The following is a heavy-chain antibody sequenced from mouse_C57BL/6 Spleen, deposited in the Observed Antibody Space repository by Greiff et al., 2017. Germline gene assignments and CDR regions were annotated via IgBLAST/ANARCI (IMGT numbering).Heavy chain of an antibody. V-gene: IGHV1-15*01. Sequence: VQLQQSGAELVRPGASVTLSCKASGYTFTDYEMHWVKQTPVHGLEWIGAIDPETGGTAYNQKFKGKAILTADKSSSTAYMELRSLTSEDSAVYYCTRYYGSREGLMDYWGQGTSVTVSS. CDR1: GYTFTDYE. D-gene: IGHD1-1*01. J-gene: IGHJ4*01. CDR2: IDPETGGT. CDR3: TRYYGSREGLMDY.